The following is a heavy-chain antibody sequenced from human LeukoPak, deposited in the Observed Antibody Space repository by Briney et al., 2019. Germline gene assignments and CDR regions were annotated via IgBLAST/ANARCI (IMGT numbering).Heavy chain of an antibody. CDR1: GGSFSGYY. CDR3: ARERVYGSGSYYKAYFDY. D-gene: IGHD3-10*01. J-gene: IGHJ4*02. V-gene: IGHV4-34*01. Sequence: SETLSLTCAVYGGSFSGYYWSWIRQPPGKGLEWIGEINRSGSTDYSPSLKSRVTISVDTSKNQFSLKLSSVTAADTAVYYCARERVYGSGSYYKAYFDYWGQGTLVTVSS. CDR2: INRSGST.